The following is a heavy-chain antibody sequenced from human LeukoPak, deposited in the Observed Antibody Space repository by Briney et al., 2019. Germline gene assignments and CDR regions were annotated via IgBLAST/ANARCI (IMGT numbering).Heavy chain of an antibody. D-gene: IGHD4-17*01. CDR1: GFTFSSYA. CDR3: AKYGDYVENWFDP. Sequence: PGGSLRLSCAASGFTFSSYAMNWVRQAPGKGLEWVSAISGSGGSTHYADSVKGRFTISRDNSKNTLYLQMNSLRAEDTAVYYCAKYGDYVENWFDPWGQGTLVTVSS. V-gene: IGHV3-23*01. CDR2: ISGSGGST. J-gene: IGHJ5*02.